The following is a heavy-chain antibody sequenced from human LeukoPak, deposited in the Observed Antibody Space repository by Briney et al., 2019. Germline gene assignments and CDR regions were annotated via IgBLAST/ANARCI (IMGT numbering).Heavy chain of an antibody. CDR3: AKSGGCQCYSHLDW. V-gene: IGHV3-23*01. J-gene: IGHJ4*02. CDR2: TSGSGGST. CDR1: GFTFSSYG. Sequence: GGSLRLSCAASGFTFSSYGMTWVRQAPGKGLEWISGTSGSGGSTYYANYVKGRFTISRDNSKNTLYLQMNTLREEDTDVYYCAKSGGCQCYSHLDWWGQGTLVTVSS. D-gene: IGHD2-15*01.